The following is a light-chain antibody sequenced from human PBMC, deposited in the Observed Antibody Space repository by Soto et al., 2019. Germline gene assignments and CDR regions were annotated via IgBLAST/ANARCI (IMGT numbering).Light chain of an antibody. CDR1: QSVNNN. V-gene: IGKV3-20*01. CDR2: GAS. J-gene: IGKJ5*01. Sequence: EIVMTQSPGTLSLSPGERATLSCRASQSVNNNLAWYQQKPGQAPRLLMYGASNRATGIPDRFSGSGSGTDFILTINRLEPEDFAVYYCQQYGTSITFGQGTRLEIK. CDR3: QQYGTSIT.